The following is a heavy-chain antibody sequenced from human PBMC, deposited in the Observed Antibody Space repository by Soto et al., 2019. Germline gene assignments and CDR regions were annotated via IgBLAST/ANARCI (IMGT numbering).Heavy chain of an antibody. CDR2: IYSGGST. CDR1: GFTVSSNY. V-gene: IGHV3-53*01. J-gene: IGHJ4*02. Sequence: XESLRLSCAASGFTVSSNYMSWVRQAPGKGLEWVSVIYSGGSTYYADSVKGRFTISRDNSKNTLYLQMNSLRAEDTAVYYCARLYDSSGYIKDYWGQGTLVTVSS. D-gene: IGHD3-22*01. CDR3: ARLYDSSGYIKDY.